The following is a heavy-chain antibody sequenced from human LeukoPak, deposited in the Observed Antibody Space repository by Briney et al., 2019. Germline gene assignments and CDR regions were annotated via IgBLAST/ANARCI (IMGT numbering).Heavy chain of an antibody. V-gene: IGHV3-30-3*01. Sequence: GGSLRLSCAASGFTFSSYAMHWVRQAPGKGLEWVAVISYDGSNKYYADSVKGRLTISRDNSKNTLYLQMNSLRAEDTAVYYCARDLWRYYFDYWGQGTLVTVSS. J-gene: IGHJ4*02. D-gene: IGHD3-16*01. CDR1: GFTFSSYA. CDR3: ARDLWRYYFDY. CDR2: ISYDGSNK.